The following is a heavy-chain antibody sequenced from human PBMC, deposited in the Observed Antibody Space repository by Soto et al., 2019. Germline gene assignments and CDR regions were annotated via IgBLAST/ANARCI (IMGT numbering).Heavy chain of an antibody. J-gene: IGHJ4*02. CDR1: GGTFSSYA. V-gene: IGHV1-69*12. CDR3: GRDGAGMGATFDY. CDR2: IIPMFGTT. D-gene: IGHD1-26*01. Sequence: QVQLVQSGAVVKKPGSSVKVSCKASGGTFSSYAMNWVRQAAGPGLEWMGGIIPMFGTTTYAQKFQGRVTLTADESTSTVYMALPGLTSDDTAVYYCGRDGAGMGATFDYWGQGTLVTVSS.